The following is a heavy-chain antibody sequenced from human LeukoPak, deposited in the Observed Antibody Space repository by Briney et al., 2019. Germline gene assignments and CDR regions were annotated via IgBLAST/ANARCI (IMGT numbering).Heavy chain of an antibody. CDR1: EFSVGSNY. CDR3: AKSFRSTSLDY. D-gene: IGHD2-2*01. Sequence: GGSLRLSCAASEFSVGSNYMTWVRQAPGKGLEWVSLIYSGGSTYHADSVKGRFTISRDNSKNTLYLQMNSLRAEDTAVYYCAKSFRSTSLDYWGQGTLVTVSS. V-gene: IGHV3-66*01. J-gene: IGHJ4*02. CDR2: IYSGGST.